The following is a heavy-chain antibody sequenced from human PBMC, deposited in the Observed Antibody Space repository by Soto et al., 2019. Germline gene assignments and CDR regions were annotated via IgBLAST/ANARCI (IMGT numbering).Heavy chain of an antibody. Sequence: SQTLSLTCAISGDSVSSNSAAWNWIRQSPSRGLEWLGRTYYRSKWYNDYAVSVKSRITINPDTSKNQFSLQLNSVTPEDTAVYYRARASSSSWYDKYYYGMDVWGQGTTVTVSS. D-gene: IGHD6-13*01. V-gene: IGHV6-1*01. CDR1: GDSVSSNSAA. J-gene: IGHJ6*02. CDR3: ARASSSSWYDKYYYGMDV. CDR2: TYYRSKWYN.